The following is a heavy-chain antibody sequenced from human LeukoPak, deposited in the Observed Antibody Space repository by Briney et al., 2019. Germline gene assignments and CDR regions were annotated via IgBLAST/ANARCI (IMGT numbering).Heavy chain of an antibody. CDR1: GGSISSYY. V-gene: IGHV4-59*01. CDR3: AREGSRDFWSGPVYYFDY. CDR2: IHYSGST. D-gene: IGHD3-3*01. J-gene: IGHJ4*02. Sequence: RTSETLSLTCTVSGGSISSYYWSWIRQPPGKGLEWIGYIHYSGSTYYNPSLTSRVTISIDTSKNQFSLRLSSVTAADTAVYYCAREGSRDFWSGPVYYFDYWGQGTLVTVSS.